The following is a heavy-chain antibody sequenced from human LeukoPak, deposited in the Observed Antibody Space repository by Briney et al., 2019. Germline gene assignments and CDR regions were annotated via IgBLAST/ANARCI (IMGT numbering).Heavy chain of an antibody. CDR1: GYSFTNDW. D-gene: IGHD3-3*01. CDR3: ARRKRGGFDY. Sequence: RGGSLKISCKGSGYSFTNDWIGWVPQMPGKGLEWMGVVYPGTSDTIFSPSFQGQVTISADKSISTAYLQWSSLKASDTAIYYCARRKRGGFDYWGQGTLVTVSS. CDR2: VYPGTSDT. J-gene: IGHJ4*02. V-gene: IGHV5-51*01.